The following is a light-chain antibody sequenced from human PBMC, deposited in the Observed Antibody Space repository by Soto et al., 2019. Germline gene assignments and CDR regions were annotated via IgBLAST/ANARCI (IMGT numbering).Light chain of an antibody. V-gene: IGLV2-14*03. Sequence: QSASVSGSPGQSVTISCTGTGSDVGGYNYVSWFQQHPGKAPKLLISDVSHRPSGVSDRFSGSKSGNTASLTISGLQPEDEADYYCASYATTTTSGVFGGGTKLTVL. CDR3: ASYATTTTSGV. CDR1: GSDVGGYNY. CDR2: DVS. J-gene: IGLJ3*02.